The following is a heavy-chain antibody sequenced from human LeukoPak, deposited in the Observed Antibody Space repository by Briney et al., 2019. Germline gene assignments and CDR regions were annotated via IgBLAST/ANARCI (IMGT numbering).Heavy chain of an antibody. V-gene: IGHV4-39*01. CDR2: IYYSGST. D-gene: IGHD3-3*01. CDR1: GGSISSNNYY. Sequence: PSETLSLTCTVSGGSISSNNYYWGWIRQPPGKGLEWLGSIYYSGSTYYNPSLKGRVTISVDTSKNQFSLKLSSVTAADTAVYYCASRFLEWLLDYWGQGTLVTVSS. CDR3: ASRFLEWLLDY. J-gene: IGHJ4*02.